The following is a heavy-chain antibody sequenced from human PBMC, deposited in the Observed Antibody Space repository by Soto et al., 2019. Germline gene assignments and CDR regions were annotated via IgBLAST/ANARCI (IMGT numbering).Heavy chain of an antibody. CDR2: IYYSGSS. D-gene: IGHD6-13*01. V-gene: IGHV4-59*08. J-gene: IGHJ4*02. CDR3: AGHSSSWPTFDY. CDR1: GGSIGNSY. Sequence: QVQLQESGPGLVKPSETLSLTCTVSGGSIGNSYWSWIRQSPGKGLEWIRYIYYSGSSNYNPSLKTRVSRSVDRARHRSSRKLRSVTAADTAVYYGAGHSSSWPTFDYWGQGTLVLVSS.